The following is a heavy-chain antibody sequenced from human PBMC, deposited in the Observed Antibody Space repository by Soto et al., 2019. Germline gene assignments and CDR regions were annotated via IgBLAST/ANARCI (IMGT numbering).Heavy chain of an antibody. Sequence: ASVKVSCKASGYTFTGYARHWVRQAPGQRLEWMGWINAGNGNTKYSQKFQGRVTITRDTSASTAYMELSSLRSEDTAVYYCARASRDNWFDPRGQGTLVTVSS. CDR3: ARASRDNWFDP. CDR2: INAGNGNT. D-gene: IGHD3-10*01. CDR1: GYTFTGYA. J-gene: IGHJ5*02. V-gene: IGHV1-3*01.